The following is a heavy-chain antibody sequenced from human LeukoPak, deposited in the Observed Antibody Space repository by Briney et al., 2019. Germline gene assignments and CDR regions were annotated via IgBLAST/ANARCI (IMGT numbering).Heavy chain of an antibody. D-gene: IGHD4-17*01. CDR3: ARVCYGDITRGCFDY. V-gene: IGHV3-20*01. Sequence: AGSLTLSCAAYTFTFDDNGMGWVRQAPGKGREWVSGINWYGGSTGYADSVKGRFTNSRDNAKNSLYLQMNSLRAEDTALYHCARVCYGDITRGCFDYGGQGTLVTVSS. CDR1: TFTFDDNG. J-gene: IGHJ4*02. CDR2: INWYGGST.